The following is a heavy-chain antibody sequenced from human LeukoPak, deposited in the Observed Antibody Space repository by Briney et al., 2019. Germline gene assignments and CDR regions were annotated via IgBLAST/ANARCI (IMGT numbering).Heavy chain of an antibody. CDR2: ISAYNGNT. J-gene: IGHJ4*02. Sequence: ASVKVSCKASGYTFTSYGISWVRQAPGQGLEWMGWISAYNGNTNYAQKFQGRVTITADKSTSTAYMELSSLRSDDTAVYYCARESRGILNYFDIWGQGTLVTVSS. V-gene: IGHV1-18*01. CDR3: ARESRGILNYFDI. D-gene: IGHD3-22*01. CDR1: GYTFTSYG.